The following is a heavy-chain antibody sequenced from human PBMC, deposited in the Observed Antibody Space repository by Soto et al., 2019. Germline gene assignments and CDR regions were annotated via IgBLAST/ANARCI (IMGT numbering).Heavy chain of an antibody. V-gene: IGHV3-23*04. D-gene: IGHD3-22*01. CDR1: GFTFRSYG. CDR2: ISGCGST. Sequence: EVQLVESGGGLVQPGGSLRLSCAASGFTFRSYGMTWVRQAPGKGREGVSGISGCGSTYYADSVKGRVIISRDNSKNTLYRQMSSLRAEDTAVYYCAKGTRTRITMNYRGQGTLVTVSS. J-gene: IGHJ4*02. CDR3: AKGTRTRITMNY.